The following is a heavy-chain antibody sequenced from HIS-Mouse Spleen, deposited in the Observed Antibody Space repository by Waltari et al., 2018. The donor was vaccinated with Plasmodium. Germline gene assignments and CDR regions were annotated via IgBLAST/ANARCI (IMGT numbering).Heavy chain of an antibody. Sequence: QVQLQQWGAGLLKPSATPSLTCAVYGGSFSGYYWSWIRQPPGKGLEWIGEINHSGSTNYNPSLKSRVTISVDTSKNQFSLKLSSVTAADTAVYYCASSGSGSYYYWGQGTLVTVSS. V-gene: IGHV4-34*01. D-gene: IGHD3-10*01. CDR3: ASSGSGSYYY. CDR1: GGSFSGYY. J-gene: IGHJ4*02. CDR2: INHSGST.